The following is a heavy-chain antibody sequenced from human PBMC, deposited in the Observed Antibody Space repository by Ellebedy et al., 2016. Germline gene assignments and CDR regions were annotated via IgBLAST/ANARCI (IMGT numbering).Heavy chain of an antibody. CDR3: ASASLCPDY. J-gene: IGHJ4*02. CDR1: GGSISSSSYY. Sequence: GSLRLSCTVSGGSISSSSYYWGWIRQPLGKGLEWIGSIYYSGSTYYNPSLKSRVTISVDTSKNQFSLKLSSVTAADTAVYYCASASLCPDYWGQGTLVTVSS. CDR2: IYYSGST. V-gene: IGHV4-39*01.